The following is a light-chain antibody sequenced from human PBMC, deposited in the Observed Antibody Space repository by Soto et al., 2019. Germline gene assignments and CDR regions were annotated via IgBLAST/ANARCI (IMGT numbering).Light chain of an antibody. Sequence: QSVLTQPRSVSGSPGQSVTISCTGTSRDIGGYNYVSWYQHHPGKAPKLMIYDVSKRPSGVPDRFSGSKSGNTASLTISELQAEDEADYYCCSYAGTYTWVFGGGTKLTVL. V-gene: IGLV2-11*01. CDR3: CSYAGTYTWV. CDR2: DVS. J-gene: IGLJ2*01. CDR1: SRDIGGYNY.